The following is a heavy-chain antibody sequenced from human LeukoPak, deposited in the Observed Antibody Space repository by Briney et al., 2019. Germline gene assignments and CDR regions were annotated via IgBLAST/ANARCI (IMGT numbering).Heavy chain of an antibody. Sequence: SETLSLTCTVSGGSISSSRYFWGWIRQPPGKGLEWIGSIYYSGSTYYNPSLKSRVTISVDTSKNQFSLKLSSVTAADTAVYYCARSRVDTAMVTDYWGQGTLVTVSS. CDR2: IYYSGST. CDR1: GGSISSSRYF. V-gene: IGHV4-39*07. J-gene: IGHJ4*02. D-gene: IGHD5-18*01. CDR3: ARSRVDTAMVTDY.